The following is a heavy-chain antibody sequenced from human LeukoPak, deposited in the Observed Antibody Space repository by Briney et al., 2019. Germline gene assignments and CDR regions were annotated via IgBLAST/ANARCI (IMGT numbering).Heavy chain of an antibody. V-gene: IGHV4-34*01. CDR1: GGSFSGYY. J-gene: IGHJ4*02. CDR2: INHSGSI. D-gene: IGHD3-22*01. CDR3: ASPAITTFDY. Sequence: SETLSLTCAVYGGSFSGYYWSWIRQPPGKGLEWIGEINHSGSINYNPSLKSRVTISVDTSKNQFSLKLSSVTAADTAVYYCASPAITTFDYWGQGILVTVAS.